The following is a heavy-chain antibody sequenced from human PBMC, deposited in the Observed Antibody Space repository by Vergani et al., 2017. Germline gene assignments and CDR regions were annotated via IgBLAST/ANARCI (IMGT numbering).Heavy chain of an antibody. CDR3: ARGSCLGGSCYKPLFDY. J-gene: IGHJ4*02. CDR1: NSSINSNYY. V-gene: IGHV4-38-2*01. CDR2: VSHSGST. Sequence: QVQLQESGPGLVQPAETLSLTCVVSNSSINSNYYWGWIRQSPGKRLEWIGSVSHSGSTFSNPSLKSRVTISVDKSKKLISLILNSVTAADTAVYFCARGSCLGGSCYKPLFDYWGQGILVTVSS. D-gene: IGHD2-15*01.